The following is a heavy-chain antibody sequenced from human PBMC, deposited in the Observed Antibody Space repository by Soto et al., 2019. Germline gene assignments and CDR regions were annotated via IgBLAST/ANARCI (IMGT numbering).Heavy chain of an antibody. CDR2: IIPIFGTA. CDR1: GGTFGSYA. J-gene: IGHJ4*02. CDR3: ATWYYYDSRCYYYAGDH. V-gene: IGHV1-69*12. Sequence: QVQLVQSGAEVKKPGSSVKVSCKASGGTFGSYAISWVRQAPGQGLEWMGGIIPIFGTANYAQKFQGRVTITADESTSTAYMELSSLRSEDSAGYYCATWYYYDSRCYYYAGDHWGQGTLVTVPA. D-gene: IGHD3-22*01.